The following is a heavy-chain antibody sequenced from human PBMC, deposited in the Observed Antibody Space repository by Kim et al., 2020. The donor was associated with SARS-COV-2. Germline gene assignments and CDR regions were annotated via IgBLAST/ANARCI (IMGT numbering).Heavy chain of an antibody. CDR3: ARGDRVVMYYFDY. J-gene: IGHJ4*02. Sequence: AQKLQGRVTMTTDTSTSTAYMELRSLRSDDTAVYYCARGDRVVMYYFDYWGQGTLVTVSS. V-gene: IGHV1-18*01. D-gene: IGHD2-21*01.